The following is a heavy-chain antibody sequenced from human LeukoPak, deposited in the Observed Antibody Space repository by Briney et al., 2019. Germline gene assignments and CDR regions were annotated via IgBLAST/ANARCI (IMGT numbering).Heavy chain of an antibody. CDR2: ISAYNGNT. CDR1: GYTFTSYG. D-gene: IGHD1-26*01. J-gene: IGHJ4*02. V-gene: IGHV1-18*01. Sequence: ASVKVSCKASGYTFTSYGISWVRQAPGQGLEWMGWISAYNGNTNYAQKLQGRVTMTTDTSTSPDYMELRSQESEDTALCHVAGSRGGFGSYYYFEYWGQGTLVTVSS. CDR3: AGSRGGFGSYYYFEY.